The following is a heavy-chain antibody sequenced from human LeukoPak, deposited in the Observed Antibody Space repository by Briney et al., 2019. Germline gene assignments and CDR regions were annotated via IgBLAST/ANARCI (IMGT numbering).Heavy chain of an antibody. CDR1: GGSISSYY. J-gene: IGHJ3*02. V-gene: IGHV4-59*12. CDR3: ARRAGAAAPRNDAFDI. Sequence: SETLSLTCTVSGGSISSYYWSWIRQPPGKGLEWIGYIYYSGSTNYNPSLKSRVTISVDTSKNQFSLKLSSVTAADTAVYYCARRAGAAAPRNDAFDIWGQGTMVTVSS. D-gene: IGHD2-2*01. CDR2: IYYSGST.